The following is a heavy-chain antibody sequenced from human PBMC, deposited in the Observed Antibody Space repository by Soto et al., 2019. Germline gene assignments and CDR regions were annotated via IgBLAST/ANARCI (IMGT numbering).Heavy chain of an antibody. Sequence: SETLSLTCTVSGGSISSSSYYWGWIRQPPGKGLECIGSIYYSRSTYYNPSLKSRVTISVDTSKNQFSLKLSSVTAADTAVYYCARAQRIVVVPAAIAGWFDPWGQGTLVTVSS. CDR2: IYYSRST. CDR3: ARAQRIVVVPAAIAGWFDP. J-gene: IGHJ5*02. CDR1: GGSISSSSYY. V-gene: IGHV4-39*07. D-gene: IGHD2-2*01.